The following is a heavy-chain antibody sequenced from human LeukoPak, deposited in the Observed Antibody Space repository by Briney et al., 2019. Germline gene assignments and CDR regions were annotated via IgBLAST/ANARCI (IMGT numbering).Heavy chain of an antibody. D-gene: IGHD3-10*01. CDR2: ISDSAINT. J-gene: IGHJ6*02. Sequence: PGGSLRLSCEASEFTLSDYYMSWIRQAPGKGLEWISYISDSAINTHYADSVKGRFTISRDNAKKLLVLEMKSLRSEDTAVYYCAAYYGSGSVNYYRGMDIWGQGTTVTVSS. V-gene: IGHV3-11*01. CDR3: AAYYGSGSVNYYRGMDI. CDR1: EFTLSDYY.